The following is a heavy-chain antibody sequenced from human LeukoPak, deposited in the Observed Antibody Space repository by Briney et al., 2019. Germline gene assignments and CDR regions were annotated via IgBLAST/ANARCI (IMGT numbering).Heavy chain of an antibody. D-gene: IGHD4-17*01. CDR3: DAFTVYYYYMDV. CDR2: IYHSGST. J-gene: IGHJ6*03. V-gene: IGHV4-38-2*02. CDR1: GYSISSGYY. Sequence: PSETLSLTCTVSGYSISSGYYWGWIRQPPGKGLEWIGSIYHSGSTYYNPSLKSRVTISVDTSKNQFSLKLSSVTAADTAVYYCDAFTVYYYYMDVWGKGTTVTVSS.